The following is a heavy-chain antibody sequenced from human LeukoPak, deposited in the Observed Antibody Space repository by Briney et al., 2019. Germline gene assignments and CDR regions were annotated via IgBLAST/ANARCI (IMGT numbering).Heavy chain of an antibody. D-gene: IGHD5-12*01. CDR2: ISSSGSTI. J-gene: IGHJ4*02. CDR1: GFTFSSYE. CDR3: ARESNSGYCFDY. Sequence: HPGGSLRLSCAASGFTFSSYEMNWVRQAPGKGLEWVSYISSSGSTIYYADSVKGRFTISRDNAKNSLYLQMNSLRDEDTAVYYCARESNSGYCFDYWGQGTLVTVSS. V-gene: IGHV3-48*03.